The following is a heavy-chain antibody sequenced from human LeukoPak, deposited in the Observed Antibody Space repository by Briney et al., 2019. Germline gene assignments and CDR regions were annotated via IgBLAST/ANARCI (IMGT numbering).Heavy chain of an antibody. CDR1: GGSIRSY. J-gene: IGHJ5*02. V-gene: IGHV4-4*07. D-gene: IGHD3-10*01. Sequence: SETLSLTCTVSGGSIRSYWSWIRQPAGRGLEWIGRIYGSGSTDYNPSLKSRVTMSIDTSKNQFSLNLISVTAADTAVYYCARDSGTTGEVKFDPWGQGTLVTVSS. CDR3: ARDSGTTGEVKFDP. CDR2: IYGSGST.